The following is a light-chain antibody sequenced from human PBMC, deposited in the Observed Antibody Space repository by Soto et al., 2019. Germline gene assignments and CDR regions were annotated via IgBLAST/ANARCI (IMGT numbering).Light chain of an antibody. CDR2: DAS. CDR3: QQSYNTPLT. J-gene: IGKJ1*01. Sequence: IKVTQSPSSLAASIGDRVTITCRASHTIGTYVNWYRQKSGAAPELLIYDASTLQSGVPSRFRGGASGTDFTLTISSLQLDDFATYYCQQSYNTPLTFGQGTKVDIK. V-gene: IGKV1-39*01. CDR1: HTIGTY.